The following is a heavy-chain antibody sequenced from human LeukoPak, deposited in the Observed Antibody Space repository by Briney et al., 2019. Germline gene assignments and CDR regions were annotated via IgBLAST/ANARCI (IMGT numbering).Heavy chain of an antibody. J-gene: IGHJ6*03. CDR3: RSVSYYYYYMDV. CDR1: GFTFSSYE. D-gene: IGHD6-19*01. Sequence: GGSLRLSCAASGFTFSSYEMNWVRQAPGKGLEWVSYISSSGSTIYYADSVKGRFTISRDNAKNSLYLQMNSLRAEDTAVYYWRSVSYYYYYMDVWGKGTTVTVSS. CDR2: ISSSGSTI. V-gene: IGHV3-48*03.